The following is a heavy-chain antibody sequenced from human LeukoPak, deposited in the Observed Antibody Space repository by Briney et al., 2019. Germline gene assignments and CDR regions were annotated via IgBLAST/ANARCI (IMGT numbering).Heavy chain of an antibody. CDR2: ISSSSSYI. J-gene: IGHJ4*02. D-gene: IGHD2-2*01. CDR3: AKTRLAEDIVVVPAAIDLDY. Sequence: GGSLRLSCAASGFTFSSYSMNWVRQAPGKGLEWVSSISSSSSYIYYADSVKGRFTISRDNAKNSLYLQMNSLRAEDTAVYYCAKTRLAEDIVVVPAAIDLDYWGQGTLVTVSS. CDR1: GFTFSSYS. V-gene: IGHV3-21*01.